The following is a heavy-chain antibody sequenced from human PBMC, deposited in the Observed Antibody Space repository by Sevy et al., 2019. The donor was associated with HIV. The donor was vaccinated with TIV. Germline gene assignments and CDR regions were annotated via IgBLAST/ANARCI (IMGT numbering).Heavy chain of an antibody. V-gene: IGHV3-30*18. CDR3: AKDHEAYYDFWSGDKEKPYDYYGMDV. CDR1: GFTFSSYG. J-gene: IGHJ6*02. Sequence: GGSLRLSCAASGFTFSSYGMHWVRQAPGKGLEWVAVISYDGSNKYYADSVKGRFTISRDNSKNTLYLQMNSLRAEDTAVYYCAKDHEAYYDFWSGDKEKPYDYYGMDVWGQGTTVTVSS. CDR2: ISYDGSNK. D-gene: IGHD3-3*01.